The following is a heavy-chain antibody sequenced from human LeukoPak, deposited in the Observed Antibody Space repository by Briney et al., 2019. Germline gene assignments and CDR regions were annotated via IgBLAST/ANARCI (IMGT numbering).Heavy chain of an antibody. CDR2: IIPIFGTA. J-gene: IGHJ4*02. Sequence: SVKVSCKASGGTFSSYAISWVRQAPGQGLEWMGGIIPIFGTANYAQKFQGRVTITTDESTSTAYMELSSLRSEDTAVYYCARSDTAMEPSDYWGQGTLVTVSS. CDR1: GGTFSSYA. V-gene: IGHV1-69*05. D-gene: IGHD5-18*01. CDR3: ARSDTAMEPSDY.